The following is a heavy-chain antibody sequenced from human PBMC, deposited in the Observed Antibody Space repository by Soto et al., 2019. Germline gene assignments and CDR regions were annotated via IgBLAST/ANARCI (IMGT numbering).Heavy chain of an antibody. CDR2: INAGNGNT. V-gene: IGHV1-3*01. D-gene: IGHD4-17*01. J-gene: IGHJ4*02. CDR1: GYTFTGYA. CDR3: AREPTVPSGFDY. Sequence: GASVKVSCKASGYTFTGYAMHWVRQAPGQRLEWMGWINAGNGNTKYSQKFQGRVTITRDTSASAAYMELSSLSSEDTAVYYCAREPTVPSGFDYWGQGTLVTVSS.